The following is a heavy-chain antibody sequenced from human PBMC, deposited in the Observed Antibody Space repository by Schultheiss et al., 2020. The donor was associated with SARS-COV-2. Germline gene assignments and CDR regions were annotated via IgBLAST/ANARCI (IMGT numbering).Heavy chain of an antibody. D-gene: IGHD3-3*01. V-gene: IGHV3-53*04. CDR3: ARWGDDFWSGYFYYFDY. CDR1: GFTVSSNY. J-gene: IGHJ4*02. CDR2: IYSGGST. Sequence: GGSLRLSCAASGFTVSSNYMSWVRQAPGKGLEWVSVIYSGGSTYYADSVKGRFTISRHNSKNTLYLQMNSLRAEDMAVYYCARWGDDFWSGYFYYFDYWGQGTLVTVSS.